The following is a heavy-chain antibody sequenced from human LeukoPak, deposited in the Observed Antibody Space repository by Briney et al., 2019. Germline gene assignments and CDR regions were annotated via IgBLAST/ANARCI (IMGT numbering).Heavy chain of an antibody. D-gene: IGHD3-9*01. CDR2: IYYSGST. CDR1: GGSISSYY. Sequence: SETLSLTCTVSGGSISSYYWSWIWQPPGKGLEWIGYIYYSGSTNYNPSLKSRVTISVDTSKNQFSLKLSSVTAADTAVYYCARGGDILTGYYSGWFDPWGQGTLVTVSS. CDR3: ARGGDILTGYYSGWFDP. J-gene: IGHJ5*02. V-gene: IGHV4-59*01.